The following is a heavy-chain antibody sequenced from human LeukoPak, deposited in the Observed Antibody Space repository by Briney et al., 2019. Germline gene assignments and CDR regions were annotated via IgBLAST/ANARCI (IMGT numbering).Heavy chain of an antibody. D-gene: IGHD3-10*01. Sequence: GGSLRLSCVVSGISLSNYGMTWVRQAPGKGLEWVSYISERGGGTTYADSVKGRFTISRDTSLNTLFLQMNNLRAEDTALYFCAKRGVVIRGILVIGYHQEAYHYDFWGQGVMVTVSS. CDR1: GISLSNYG. J-gene: IGHJ4*02. CDR2: ISERGGGT. CDR3: AKRGVVIRGILVIGYHQEAYHYDF. V-gene: IGHV3-23*01.